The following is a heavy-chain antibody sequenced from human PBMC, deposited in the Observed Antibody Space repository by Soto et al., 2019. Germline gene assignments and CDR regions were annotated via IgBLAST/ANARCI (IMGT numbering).Heavy chain of an antibody. CDR3: ARDGYNYGRRYYYGMDV. V-gene: IGHV1-69*13. CDR1: GGTFSSYA. J-gene: IGHJ6*02. CDR2: IIPIFGTA. D-gene: IGHD5-12*01. Sequence: AVKVSCKASGGTFSSYAISWVRQAPGQGLEWMGGIIPIFGTANYAQKFQGRVTITADESTSTAYMELSSLRSEDTAVYYCARDGYNYGRRYYYGMDVWGQGTTVTVSS.